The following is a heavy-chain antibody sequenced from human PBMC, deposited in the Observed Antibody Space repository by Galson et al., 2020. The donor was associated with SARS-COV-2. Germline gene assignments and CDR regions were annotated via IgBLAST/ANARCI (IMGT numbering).Heavy chain of an antibody. J-gene: IGHJ4*02. V-gene: IGHV3-23*01. CDR3: AKGLRYLEWLFHYFDL. Sequence: GESLKISCAGSGFNFNSYAMGWVRQAPGKGLEWVSVISASGGSTYYADSVKGRFTVSRDHAENTLYLHMNSLRAEDTAVYYCAKGLRYLEWLFHYFDLWGQGTPVTVSS. CDR2: ISASGGST. D-gene: IGHD3-3*01. CDR1: GFNFNSYA.